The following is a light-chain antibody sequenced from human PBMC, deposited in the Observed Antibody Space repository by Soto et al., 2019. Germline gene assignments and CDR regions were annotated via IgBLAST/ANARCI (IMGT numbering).Light chain of an antibody. J-gene: IGKJ4*01. CDR2: GAS. CDR3: QQYNNWPLT. CDR1: QSVSSN. V-gene: IGKV3-15*01. Sequence: EIVMTQSPATLSVSPGERAALSCRASQSVSSNLAWYQQKPGQAPRRLIYGASTRATGIPARFSGSGSGTEFTLTISSLQSEDVAVYYCQQYNNWPLTFGGGTKVEIK.